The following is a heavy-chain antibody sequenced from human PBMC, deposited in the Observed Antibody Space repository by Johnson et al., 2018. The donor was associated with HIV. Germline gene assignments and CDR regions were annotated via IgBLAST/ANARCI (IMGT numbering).Heavy chain of an antibody. CDR1: GFTFSSYD. D-gene: IGHD2-15*01. Sequence: EKLVESGGGLVQPGGSLRLSCAASGFTFSSYDMHWVRQATGKGLEWVSAIGTAGDTYYPGSVKGRFTISRDNSKNTLYLQMNSLRAEDTAVYHCAKSVRASSSGAFDIWGQGTMVTVSS. V-gene: IGHV3-13*01. CDR2: IGTAGDT. CDR3: AKSVRASSSGAFDI. J-gene: IGHJ3*02.